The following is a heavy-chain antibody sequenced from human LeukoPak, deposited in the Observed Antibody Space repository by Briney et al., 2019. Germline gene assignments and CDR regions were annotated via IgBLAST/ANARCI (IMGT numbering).Heavy chain of an antibody. CDR2: LYSGGSA. V-gene: IGHV3-53*01. J-gene: IGHJ6*02. CDR3: ARDSETETGWYYYGMDV. D-gene: IGHD1-1*01. Sequence: PGGSLRLSWAASGXIVSSNYMNWVRQAPGKGPEWIAVLYSGGSAYYADSVRGRFTISRDNSKNTLYLQIYSLRAEDTAIYYCARDSETETGWYYYGMDVWGQGTTVTVSS. CDR1: GXIVSSNY.